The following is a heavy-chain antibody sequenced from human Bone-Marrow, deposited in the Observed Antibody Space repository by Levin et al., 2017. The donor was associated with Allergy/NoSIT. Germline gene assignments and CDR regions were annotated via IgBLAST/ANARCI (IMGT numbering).Heavy chain of an antibody. V-gene: IGHV1-46*01. D-gene: IGHD4-11*01. J-gene: IGHJ6*02. Sequence: GESLKISCKASGYTFTSYYMHWVRQAPGQGLEWMGIINPSGGSTSYAQKFQGRVTMTRDTSTSTVYMELSSLRSEDTAVYYCARDRPMTTVNYYGMDVWGQGTTVTVSS. CDR2: INPSGGST. CDR1: GYTFTSYY. CDR3: ARDRPMTTVNYYGMDV.